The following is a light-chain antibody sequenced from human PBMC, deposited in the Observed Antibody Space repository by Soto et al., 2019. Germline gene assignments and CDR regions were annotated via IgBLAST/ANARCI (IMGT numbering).Light chain of an antibody. CDR2: GTS. J-gene: IGKJ5*01. Sequence: EGVLAQSPGTLSLSLGERATLSCRAGERMYSAYLGWYQQKPGQAPRLLIYGTSSRATGIPDRFSGSGSGTDFTLTISRLEPEDFAVYYCQQYGNSPITFGQGTRLEIK. CDR3: QQYGNSPIT. V-gene: IGKV3-20*01. CDR1: ERMYSAY.